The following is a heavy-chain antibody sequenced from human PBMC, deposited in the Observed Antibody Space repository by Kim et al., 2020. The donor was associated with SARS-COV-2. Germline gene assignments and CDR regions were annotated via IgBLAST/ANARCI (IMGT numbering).Heavy chain of an antibody. CDR3: ARKGSSSIDY. D-gene: IGHD6-6*01. Sequence: STSYEQKFQGRVTMTRDTSTSTVYMELSSLRSEDTAVYYCARKGSSSIDYWGQGTLVTVSS. J-gene: IGHJ4*02. V-gene: IGHV1-46*01. CDR2: ST.